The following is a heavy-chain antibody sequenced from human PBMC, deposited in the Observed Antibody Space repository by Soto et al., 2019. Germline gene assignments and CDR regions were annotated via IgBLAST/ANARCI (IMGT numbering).Heavy chain of an antibody. J-gene: IGHJ4*02. CDR1: GGSISSGGYY. Sequence: SETLSLTCTVSGGSISSGGYYWSWIRQHPGKGLEWIGYIYYSGSTYYNPSPKSRVTISVDTSKNQFSLKLSSVTAADTAVYYCARNVDFWSGYYDYWGQGTLVTVSS. CDR2: IYYSGST. D-gene: IGHD3-3*01. CDR3: ARNVDFWSGYYDY. V-gene: IGHV4-31*03.